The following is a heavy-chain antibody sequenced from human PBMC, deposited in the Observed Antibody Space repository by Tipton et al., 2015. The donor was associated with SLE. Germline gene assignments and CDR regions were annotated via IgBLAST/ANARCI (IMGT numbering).Heavy chain of an antibody. CDR3: AKEPMAAAGAFYFDY. CDR2: IYNSGST. Sequence: LRLSCTVSGGSISSYYWSWIRQPPGKGLEWIGYIYNSGSTSYNPSLKGRVTISVDTSKNQFSLKLSSVTAADTAVYYCAKEPMAAAGAFYFDYWGQGTLVTVSS. J-gene: IGHJ4*02. D-gene: IGHD6-13*01. V-gene: IGHV4-59*01. CDR1: GGSISSYY.